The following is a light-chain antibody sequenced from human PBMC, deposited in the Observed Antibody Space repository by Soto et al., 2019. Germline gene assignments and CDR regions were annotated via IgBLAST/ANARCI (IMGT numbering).Light chain of an antibody. CDR1: QGIRNW. V-gene: IGKV1-12*01. CDR2: AAS. CDR3: QQANSLPVT. J-gene: IGKJ3*01. Sequence: DIQMTQSPSSVSASVGDRVTITCRASQGIRNWLAWYQQKPGKAPSLLIHAASSLQSGVPSRFSGSGYETDFTLTISSLQPEDFASYFCQQANSLPVTFGHGTKVDIK.